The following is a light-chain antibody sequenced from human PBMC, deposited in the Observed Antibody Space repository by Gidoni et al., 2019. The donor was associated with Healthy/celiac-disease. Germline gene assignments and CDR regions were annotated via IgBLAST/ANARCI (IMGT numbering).Light chain of an antibody. CDR1: QSISSW. CDR3: QQYNSYPYT. Sequence: DIQMTQSPSTLSASVGDRVTITCRASQSISSWLAWYQQKPGKAPKLLIYKASSLESGVPSRFSGSGSGAEFTLTISSLQPDDFATYYCQQYNSYPYTFGQGTKLEIK. J-gene: IGKJ2*01. CDR2: KAS. V-gene: IGKV1-5*03.